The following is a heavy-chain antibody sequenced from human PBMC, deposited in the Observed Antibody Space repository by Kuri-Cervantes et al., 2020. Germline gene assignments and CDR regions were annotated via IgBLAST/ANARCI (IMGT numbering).Heavy chain of an antibody. CDR2: ISSSSSTI. Sequence: GESLKISCAASGFTFSSYSMNWVRQAPGKGLEWVSYISSSSSTIYYADSVKGRFTISRDNAKNSLYLQMNSLRDEDTAVYYCARSESSSWYDHYYYYYYGMDVWGQGTTVTVSS. CDR1: GFTFSSYS. J-gene: IGHJ6*02. CDR3: ARSESSSWYDHYYYYYYGMDV. V-gene: IGHV3-48*02. D-gene: IGHD6-13*01.